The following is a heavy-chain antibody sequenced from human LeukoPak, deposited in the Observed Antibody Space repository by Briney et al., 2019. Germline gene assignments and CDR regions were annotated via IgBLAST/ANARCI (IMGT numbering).Heavy chain of an antibody. Sequence: GGSLRLSCAASGFTFSDYHMSWIRQAPGKGLGWVSYISSSGSTIYYADSVKGRFTVSRDNAKNSLYLQMNSLRAEDTAVYYCARFFRPGYPFDPWGQGTLVTVSS. D-gene: IGHD5-18*01. CDR2: ISSSGSTI. CDR3: ARFFRPGYPFDP. V-gene: IGHV3-11*01. CDR1: GFTFSDYH. J-gene: IGHJ5*02.